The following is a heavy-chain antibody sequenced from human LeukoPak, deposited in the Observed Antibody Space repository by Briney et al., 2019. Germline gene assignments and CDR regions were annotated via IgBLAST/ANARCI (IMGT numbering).Heavy chain of an antibody. D-gene: IGHD3-22*01. CDR1: GFTFTSYA. J-gene: IGHJ4*02. CDR3: AKVPYSGYYDSSGYYYYFDC. V-gene: IGHV3-23*01. Sequence: PGGSLRLSCAASGFTFTSYAMSWVRQAPGKGLEWVSAISGSGGRTYYADSVQGRFTISRDNSKNTLYLQMTSLRAEDTAVYYCAKVPYSGYYDSSGYYYYFDCWGQGTLVTVSS. CDR2: ISGSGGRT.